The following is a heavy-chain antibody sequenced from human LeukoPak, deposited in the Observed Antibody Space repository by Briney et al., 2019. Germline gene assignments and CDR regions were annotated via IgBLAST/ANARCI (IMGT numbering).Heavy chain of an antibody. CDR2: ISGSGGST. J-gene: IGHJ4*02. CDR1: GVTFSSYA. Sequence: GWSVRLCCAASGVTFSSYAMSWVRQAPGKGLDWVSAISGSGGSTYYADSVKGRFTISRDNSKNTLYLQMNSLRAEDTAVYYCAKAGDSSDYYYVDLDYWGQGTLVTVSS. V-gene: IGHV3-23*01. CDR3: AKAGDSSDYYYVDLDY. D-gene: IGHD3-22*01.